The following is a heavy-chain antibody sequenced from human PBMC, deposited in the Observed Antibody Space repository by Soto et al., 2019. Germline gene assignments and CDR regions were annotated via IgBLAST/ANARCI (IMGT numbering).Heavy chain of an antibody. J-gene: IGHJ4*02. CDR1: GFTFGSYA. Sequence: GGSLRLSCAASGFTFGSYAMSWVRQAPGKGLEWVSAISGSGASTYYADSVKGRFTISRDNSKNTLYLQMGSLRAEDMAVYYCARSPGYQLLVHFDYWGQGTLVTVSS. D-gene: IGHD2-2*01. CDR3: ARSPGYQLLVHFDY. V-gene: IGHV3-23*01. CDR2: ISGSGAST.